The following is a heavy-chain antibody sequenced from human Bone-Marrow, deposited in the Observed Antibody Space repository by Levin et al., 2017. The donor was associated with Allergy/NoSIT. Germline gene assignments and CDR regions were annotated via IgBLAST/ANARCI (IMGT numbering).Heavy chain of an antibody. CDR2: IKPDGSGK. V-gene: IGHV3-7*01. D-gene: IGHD3-3*01. CDR3: AKWGNSYDLSY. Sequence: GESLKISCAASGFSFNSYWMSWVRQVPGKGLEWVASIKPDGSGKYYVDSVKGRFTIYRDNAENSLSLQMNSLRADDTAVYYCAKWGNSYDLSYWGQGTLVTVSS. CDR1: GFSFNSYW. J-gene: IGHJ4*02.